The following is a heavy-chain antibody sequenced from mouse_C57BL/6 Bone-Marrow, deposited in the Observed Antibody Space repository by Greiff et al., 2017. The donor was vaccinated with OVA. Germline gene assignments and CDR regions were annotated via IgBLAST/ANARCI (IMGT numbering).Heavy chain of an antibody. J-gene: IGHJ2*01. V-gene: IGHV14-1*01. D-gene: IGHD1-1*01. Sequence: VHVKQSGAELVRPGASVKLSCTASGFNIKDYYMHWVKQRPEQGLEWIGRIDPEDGDTKYAPKFQGKATLTADKSSNTAYLQLSSLTSEDSAVYYWTTGGYRGSSIDYWGQGTTVTVSS. CDR1: GFNIKDYY. CDR3: TTGGYRGSSIDY. CDR2: IDPEDGDT.